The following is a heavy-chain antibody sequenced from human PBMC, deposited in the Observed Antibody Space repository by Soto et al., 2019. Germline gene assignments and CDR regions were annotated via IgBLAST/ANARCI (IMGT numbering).Heavy chain of an antibody. CDR1: GYTFTSYY. CDR2: INPSGGST. Sequence: ASVKVSCKASGYTFTSYYMHWVRQAPGQGLEWMGIINPSGGSTSYAQKVQGRVTMTRDTSTSTVYMELSSLRSEGTAVYYCASVMTPVPRGAFDIWGQGTMVTVSS. V-gene: IGHV1-46*01. CDR3: ASVMTPVPRGAFDI. D-gene: IGHD4-17*01. J-gene: IGHJ3*02.